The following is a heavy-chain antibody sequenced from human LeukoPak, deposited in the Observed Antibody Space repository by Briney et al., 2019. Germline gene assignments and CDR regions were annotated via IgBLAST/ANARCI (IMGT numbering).Heavy chain of an antibody. J-gene: IGHJ4*02. CDR1: GFNVSSTY. CDR2: IYSGGSS. CDR3: ASSVGWALDY. D-gene: IGHD1-26*01. Sequence: GGSLRLSCAASGFNVSSTYMSGVRQAPGKGLECASVIYSGGSSFYADSVKGRFTISRDNSKSPLYLQMNSLRPEDTAVYYCASSVGWALDYWGQGTLVTVSS. V-gene: IGHV3-53*01.